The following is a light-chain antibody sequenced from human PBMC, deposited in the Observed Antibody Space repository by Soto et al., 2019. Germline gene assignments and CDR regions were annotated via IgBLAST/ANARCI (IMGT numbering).Light chain of an antibody. Sequence: VMTQSPATLSVSPGGRATLSCRASQSILNNLAWFQQKPGQAPRLLIYGASTRATGIPARFSGSGFGTDFTLTIRRLEPEDFALYYCQHYAGGSRITFGQGTRREIK. J-gene: IGKJ5*01. CDR2: GAS. CDR1: QSILNN. CDR3: QHYAGGSRIT. V-gene: IGKV3-15*01.